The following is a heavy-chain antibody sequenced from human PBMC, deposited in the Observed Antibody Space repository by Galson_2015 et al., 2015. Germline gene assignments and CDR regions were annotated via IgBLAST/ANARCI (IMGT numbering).Heavy chain of an antibody. V-gene: IGHV3-30*18. CDR1: GFTFSSYD. CDR2: ISYDGTNK. J-gene: IGHJ6*02. CDR3: AKGRAVAGRSYFYYGMDV. D-gene: IGHD6-19*01. Sequence: SLRLSCAASGFTFSSYDMHWVRQAPGKGLEWVSVISYDGTNKYSADSVKGRFSISRDNTKKTLYLQMNSLRVEDTAVYYCAKGRAVAGRSYFYYGMDVWGQGTTVTVSS.